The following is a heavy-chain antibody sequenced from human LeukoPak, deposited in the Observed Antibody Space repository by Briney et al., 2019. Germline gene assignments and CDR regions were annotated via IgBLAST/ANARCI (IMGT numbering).Heavy chain of an antibody. V-gene: IGHV4-61*02. CDR1: GGSISGGSYY. Sequence: SSETLSLTCTVSGGSISGGSYYWSWIRQPAGKGLEWIGRIYTSGSTNYNPSLKSRVTISVDTSRSQFSLKLSSVTAADTAVYYCAREKGIVVVPAAIPEAYWYFDLWGRGTLVTVSS. CDR3: AREKGIVVVPAAIPEAYWYFDL. J-gene: IGHJ2*01. D-gene: IGHD2-2*01. CDR2: IYTSGST.